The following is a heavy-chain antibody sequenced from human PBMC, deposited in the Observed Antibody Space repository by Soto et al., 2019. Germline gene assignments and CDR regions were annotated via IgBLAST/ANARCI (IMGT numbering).Heavy chain of an antibody. D-gene: IGHD5-12*01. CDR2: ISFNGKKT. Sequence: QVQLVESGGGVVQPGQSLRLACAASGFTFSAYGMHWVRQAPGKGLEWVTFISFNGKKTDYADSVKGRFTVSRDNFKNTLYLQRNSLRAEDTAVYYCADIGGYDSAGGAYWGQGALVTVSS. V-gene: IGHV3-33*05. CDR3: ADIGGYDSAGGAY. J-gene: IGHJ4*02. CDR1: GFTFSAYG.